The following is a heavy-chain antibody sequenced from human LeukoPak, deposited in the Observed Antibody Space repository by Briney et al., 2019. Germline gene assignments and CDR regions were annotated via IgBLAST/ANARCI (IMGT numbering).Heavy chain of an antibody. D-gene: IGHD2-15*01. CDR2: INHSGNT. CDR1: GGSFSGYY. J-gene: IGHJ4*02. V-gene: IGHV4-34*01. Sequence: SETLSLTCAVYGGSFSGYYWSWIRQPPGKGLEWIGEINHSGNTNYNPSLKSRVTISVDTSKNQFSLGLMSVTAADSAVYYCAGSTYIGLDFWGQGTLVTVSS. CDR3: AGSTYIGLDF.